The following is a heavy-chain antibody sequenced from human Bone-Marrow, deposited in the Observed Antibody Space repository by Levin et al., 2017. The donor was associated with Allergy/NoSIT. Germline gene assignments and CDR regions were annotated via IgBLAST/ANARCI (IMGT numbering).Heavy chain of an antibody. Sequence: GESLKISCKGSGYSFPSYWISWVRQMPGKGLEWMGRIDPSNSYTNYSPSFEGQVTISVDKSISAAYLQWSSLKASDTAMYYCARRGSAYGAEFVQHWGQGTLVTVSS. V-gene: IGHV5-10-1*01. CDR2: IDPSNSYT. CDR3: ARRGSAYGAEFVQH. D-gene: IGHD5-12*01. CDR1: GYSFPSYW. J-gene: IGHJ1*01.